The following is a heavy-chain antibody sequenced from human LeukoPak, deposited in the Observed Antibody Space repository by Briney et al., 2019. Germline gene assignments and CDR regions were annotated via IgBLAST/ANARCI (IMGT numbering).Heavy chain of an antibody. V-gene: IGHV4-34*01. J-gene: IGHJ5*02. CDR3: ARAHAKYYGSGSPINWFDP. CDR1: GGSFSGYY. CDR2: INHSGST. Sequence: SENLSRNCAVYGGSFSGYYWSWLRQAPGKELKWIGEINHSGSTNYNPSLKSRVTLSVDTSKNQFSLKLSSVTAADTAVYYCARAHAKYYGSGSPINWFDPWGQGTLVTVSS. D-gene: IGHD3-10*01.